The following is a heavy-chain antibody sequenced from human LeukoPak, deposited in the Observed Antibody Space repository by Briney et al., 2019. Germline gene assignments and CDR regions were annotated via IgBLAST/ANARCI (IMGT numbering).Heavy chain of an antibody. CDR1: GGSISSGSYY. D-gene: IGHD3-22*01. Sequence: SETLSLTCTVSGGSISSGSYYWSWIRQPAGKGLEWIGRIYTSGSTNYNPSLKSRVTISVDTSKNQFSLKLSSVTAADTAVYYCARKDAYYYDSSGYYDYWGQGTLVTVSS. CDR2: IYTSGST. V-gene: IGHV4-61*02. CDR3: ARKDAYYYDSSGYYDY. J-gene: IGHJ4*02.